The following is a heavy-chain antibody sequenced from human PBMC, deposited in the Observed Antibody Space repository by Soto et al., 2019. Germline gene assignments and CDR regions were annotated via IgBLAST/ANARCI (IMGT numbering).Heavy chain of an antibody. J-gene: IGHJ3*02. CDR1: GFTFSSYA. CDR3: AKDSVVAATELDAFDI. Sequence: GGSLRLSCAASGFTFSSYAMSWVRQAPGKGLEWVSAISGSGGSTYYADSVKGRFTISRDNSKNTRYLQMNSLRAEDTAVYYCAKDSVVAATELDAFDIWGQGTMVTVSS. CDR2: ISGSGGST. D-gene: IGHD2-15*01. V-gene: IGHV3-23*01.